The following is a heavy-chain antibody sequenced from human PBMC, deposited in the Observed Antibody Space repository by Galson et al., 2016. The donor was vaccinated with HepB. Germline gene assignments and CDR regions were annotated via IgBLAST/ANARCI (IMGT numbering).Heavy chain of an antibody. J-gene: IGHJ3*01. D-gene: IGHD2-15*01. Sequence: SVKVSCKVSGYTLTELSMHWVRQAPGKGLERMGGFDPEDGERMYAEKFQGRVTMTEDTPTDTAYMDLSSLRSEDTAVYYCAVVMVDFELDAFDFWGQGTMVTVSS. CDR2: FDPEDGER. CDR1: GYTLTELS. V-gene: IGHV1-24*01. CDR3: AVVMVDFELDAFDF.